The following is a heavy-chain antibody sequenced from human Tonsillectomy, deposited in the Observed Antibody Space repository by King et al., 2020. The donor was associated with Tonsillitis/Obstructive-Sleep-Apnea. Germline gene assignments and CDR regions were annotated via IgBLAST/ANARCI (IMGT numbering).Heavy chain of an antibody. CDR2: ISGDGIST. D-gene: IGHD4-23*01. CDR1: GFSFDDYA. V-gene: IGHV3-43*02. J-gene: IGHJ4*02. Sequence: VQLVESGGGVVQPGGSLRLSCAASGFSFDDYAMHWVRQAPRKGLEWVSLISGDGISTYYADSVKGRFTISRENSKNSLYLQMNSLRSEDTALYYCAKDGDDYGGIRFDYWGQGTQATVSS. CDR3: AKDGDDYGGIRFDY.